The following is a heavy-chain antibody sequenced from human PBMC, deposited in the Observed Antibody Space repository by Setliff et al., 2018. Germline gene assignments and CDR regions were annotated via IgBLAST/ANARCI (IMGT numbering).Heavy chain of an antibody. CDR2: LSGDADVSRP. D-gene: IGHD3-16*01. Sequence: GGSLRLSCAASGFTFNSYGMYWVRQAPGKGLVWVSRLSGDADVSRPTYADSVKGRFTTSRDNAKNTLYLQMNSLTVEDTALYYCAAGVITFGGVIEYWGRGTLVTVSS. CDR3: AAGVITFGGVIEY. J-gene: IGHJ4*02. CDR1: GFTFNSYG. V-gene: IGHV3-74*01.